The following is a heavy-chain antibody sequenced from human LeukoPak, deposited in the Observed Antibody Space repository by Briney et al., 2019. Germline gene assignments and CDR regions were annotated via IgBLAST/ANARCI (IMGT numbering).Heavy chain of an antibody. V-gene: IGHV3-30*18. J-gene: IGHJ4*02. CDR3: AKDRGAAAGLDY. CDR1: GFTFSSYG. D-gene: IGHD6-13*01. Sequence: PGGSLRLSCAACGFTFSSYGMHWVRRAPGKGLEWVAVISYDGSNKYYADSVKGRFTISRDNSKNTLYLQMNSLRAEDTAVYYCAKDRGAAAGLDYWGQGTLVTVSS. CDR2: ISYDGSNK.